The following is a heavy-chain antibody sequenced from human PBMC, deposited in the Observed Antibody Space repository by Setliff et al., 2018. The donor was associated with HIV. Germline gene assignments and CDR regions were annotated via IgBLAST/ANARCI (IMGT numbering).Heavy chain of an antibody. Sequence: PSETLSLTCAVYGGSFSGYYWSWIRQPPGKGLEWIGEINHSGSTNYNPSLKSRVTISVDTSKNQFSLKLSSVTAADTAVYYCASPYSSSWYEGWYFDLWGRGTLVTVSS. V-gene: IGHV4-34*01. CDR3: ASPYSSSWYEGWYFDL. CDR2: INHSGST. CDR1: GGSFSGYY. J-gene: IGHJ2*01. D-gene: IGHD6-13*01.